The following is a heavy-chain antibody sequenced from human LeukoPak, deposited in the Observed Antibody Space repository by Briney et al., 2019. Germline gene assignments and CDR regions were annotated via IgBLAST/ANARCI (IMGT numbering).Heavy chain of an antibody. CDR3: ARDQCSMIGVRTTNWYFEP. CDR1: GFTFSNYW. CDR2: IHQDGSEI. Sequence: GGSLRLSCAASGFTFSNYWMSWVRQAPGKGLEWVADIHQDGSEIYYVDSVKGRFTISRDNAKNSLYLQINSLRAEDTAVYYCARDQCSMIGVRTTNWYFEPWGRGTLVTVSS. D-gene: IGHD3-22*01. J-gene: IGHJ2*01. V-gene: IGHV3-7*01.